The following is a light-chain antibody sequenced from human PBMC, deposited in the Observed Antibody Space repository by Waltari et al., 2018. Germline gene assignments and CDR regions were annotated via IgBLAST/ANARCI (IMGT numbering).Light chain of an antibody. CDR2: GAS. V-gene: IGKV3-15*01. Sequence: EILMTHPPALSFASGGEGATPCSGASQIISSYLAWYQQKPGQAPRLLIYGASSRATGIPARFSGSGSGTNFTLTISRLQSEDFAVYYCQQYDNWPHTFGQGTKLEIK. CDR1: QIISSY. J-gene: IGKJ2*01. CDR3: QQYDNWPHT.